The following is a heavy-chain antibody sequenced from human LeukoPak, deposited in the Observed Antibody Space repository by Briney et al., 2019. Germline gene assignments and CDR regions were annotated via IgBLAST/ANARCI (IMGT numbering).Heavy chain of an antibody. V-gene: IGHV3-21*01. CDR1: GFTFSSYA. D-gene: IGHD3-9*01. CDR3: ASGESILTGFDY. CDR2: ISSSSSYI. J-gene: IGHJ4*02. Sequence: GGSLRLSCAASGFTFSSYAMSWVRQAPGKGLEWVSSISSSSSYIYYADSVKGRFTISRDNAKNSLYLQMNSLRAEDTAVYYCASGESILTGFDYWGQGTLVTVSS.